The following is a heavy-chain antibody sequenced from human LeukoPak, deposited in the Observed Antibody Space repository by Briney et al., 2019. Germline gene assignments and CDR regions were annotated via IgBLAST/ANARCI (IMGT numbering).Heavy chain of an antibody. V-gene: IGHV3-53*01. D-gene: IGHD3-22*01. CDR3: AKDQKVYDSSGYYTYFDY. Sequence: GGSLRLSCAASGFSVSVNYMSWVRQAPGKGLEWVSVIYSGGSTDYADSVKGRFTISRDNSKNTLYLQMSSLRAEDTALYYCAKDQKVYDSSGYYTYFDYWGQGTLVTVSS. J-gene: IGHJ4*02. CDR2: IYSGGST. CDR1: GFSVSVNY.